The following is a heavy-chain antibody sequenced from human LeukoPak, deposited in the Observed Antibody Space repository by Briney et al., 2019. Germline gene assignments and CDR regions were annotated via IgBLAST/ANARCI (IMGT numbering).Heavy chain of an antibody. J-gene: IGHJ5*02. D-gene: IGHD3-10*01. CDR3: ARAYYYTNERFDP. CDR1: GYSFTGHY. V-gene: IGHV1-2*02. Sequence: SSVKVSCKASGYSFTGHYIHWVRQAPGQGLEGMGWINPNSGGTNYAQKFQGRVTITSDTSITTAYMELIRLRSDDTAVYYCARAYYYTNERFDPWGQGTLVTVSS. CDR2: INPNSGGT.